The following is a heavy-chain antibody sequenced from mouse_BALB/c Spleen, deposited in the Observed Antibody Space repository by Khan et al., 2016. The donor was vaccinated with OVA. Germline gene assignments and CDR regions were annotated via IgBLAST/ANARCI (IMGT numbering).Heavy chain of an antibody. CDR1: GFNIKDTH. Sequence: EVELVESGAELVKPGASVKLSCTASGFNIKDTHMHWVKQRPEQGLEWIGRIDPANDNSKYDPRFQGKDTIPADTSSNTAYLHLSSLTSEDTAVYYCAPAGTGDYFDYWGQGTTLTVSS. J-gene: IGHJ2*01. CDR2: IDPANDNS. V-gene: IGHV14-3*02. D-gene: IGHD4-1*01. CDR3: APAGTGDYFDY.